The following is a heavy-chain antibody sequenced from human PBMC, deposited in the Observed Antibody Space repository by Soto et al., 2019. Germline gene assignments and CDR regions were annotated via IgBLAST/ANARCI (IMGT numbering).Heavy chain of an antibody. CDR3: ARGDPDILRYYYYGMDV. D-gene: IGHD3-9*01. CDR1: GFTFSSYW. J-gene: IGHJ6*02. CDR2: INSDGSST. V-gene: IGHV3-74*01. Sequence: GGSLRLSCATSGFTFSSYWMHWVRQAPGKGLVWVSRINSDGSSTSYADSVKGRFTISRDNAKNTLYLQMNSLRAEDTAVYYCARGDPDILRYYYYGMDVWGQGTTVTVSS.